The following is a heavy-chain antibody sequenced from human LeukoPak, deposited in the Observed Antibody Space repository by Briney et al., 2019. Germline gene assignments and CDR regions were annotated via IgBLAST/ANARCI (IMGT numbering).Heavy chain of an antibody. CDR2: ISGSGGNT. CDR1: GFTFSSYA. V-gene: IGHV3-23*01. J-gene: IGHJ4*02. CDR3: AKDGYPNSAGTTYFDY. Sequence: GGSLRLSCAASGFTFSSYAMSWARQAPGKGLEWVSAISGSGGNTYYAASVKGRFTISRDNSKNTLYLQMNSLRAEDTAVYYCAKDGYPNSAGTTYFDYWGQGTLVTVSS. D-gene: IGHD1-7*01.